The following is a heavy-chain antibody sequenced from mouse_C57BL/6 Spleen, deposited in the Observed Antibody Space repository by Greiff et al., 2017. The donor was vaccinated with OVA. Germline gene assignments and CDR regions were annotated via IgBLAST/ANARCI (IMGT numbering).Heavy chain of an antibody. D-gene: IGHD2-14*01. V-gene: IGHV1-63*01. J-gene: IGHJ2*01. CDR3: ARGTGYYFDY. Sequence: VKLLESGAELVRPGTSVKMSCKASGYTFTNYWIGWAKQRPGHGLEWIGDIYPGGGYTNYNEKFKGKATLTADKSSSTAYMQFSSLTSEDSAIYYCARGTGYYFDYWGQGTTLTVSS. CDR2: IYPGGGYT. CDR1: GYTFTNYW.